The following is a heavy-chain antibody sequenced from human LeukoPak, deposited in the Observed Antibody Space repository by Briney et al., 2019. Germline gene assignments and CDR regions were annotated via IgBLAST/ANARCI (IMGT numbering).Heavy chain of an antibody. D-gene: IGHD6-19*01. CDR1: GVPFSNYY. CDR3: TRAVAGHPD. V-gene: IGHV4-34*01. J-gene: IGHJ4*02. Sequence: SETLSLTRAVSGVPFSNYYWSWVRQSPRQGLEWSGEINHSGYTNYNPSLKSRVTMSIDTSKNQFSLILTSVTAADAGVYYCTRAVAGHPDWGQGTLVTVSS. CDR2: INHSGYT.